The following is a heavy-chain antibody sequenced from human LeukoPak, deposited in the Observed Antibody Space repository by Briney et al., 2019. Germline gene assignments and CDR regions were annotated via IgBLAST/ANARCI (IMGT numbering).Heavy chain of an antibody. D-gene: IGHD6-19*01. V-gene: IGHV1-46*01. J-gene: IGHJ4*02. Sequence: ASMKVSCKASGYTFTSYYMHWVRQAPGQGLEWMGIINPSGGSTSYAQKFRGRVTMTRDTSTSTVYMELSSLRSEDTAVYYCARDPSIPGYSSGWYYFDYWGQGTLVAVSS. CDR2: INPSGGST. CDR1: GYTFTSYY. CDR3: ARDPSIPGYSSGWYYFDY.